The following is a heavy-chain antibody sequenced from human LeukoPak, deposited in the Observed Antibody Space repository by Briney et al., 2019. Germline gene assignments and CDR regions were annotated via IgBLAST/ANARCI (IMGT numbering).Heavy chain of an antibody. CDR1: GFTFSDYY. CDR3: AKDTNGVVIGGGNFDY. D-gene: IGHD3-3*01. CDR2: ISSSGDTM. J-gene: IGHJ4*02. V-gene: IGHV3-11*01. Sequence: GGSLRLSCAPSGFTFSDYYMSWIRQAPGKGLEWVSYISSSGDTMYYAASVKGRFTISRDNAKNSLYLQMNSLRAEDTALYYCAKDTNGVVIGGGNFDYWGQGTLVTVSS.